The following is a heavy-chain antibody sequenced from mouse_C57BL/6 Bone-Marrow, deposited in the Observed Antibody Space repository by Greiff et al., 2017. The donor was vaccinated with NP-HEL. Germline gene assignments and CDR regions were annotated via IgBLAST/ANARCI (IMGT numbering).Heavy chain of an antibody. J-gene: IGHJ4*01. CDR2: ISSGGDYI. Sequence: EVHLVESGEGLVKPGGSLKLSCAASGFTFSSYAMSWVRQTPEKRLEWVAYISSGGDYIYYADTVKGRFTISRDNARNTLYLQMSSLKSEDTAMYYCTRDDYDVWYAMDYWGQGTSVTVSS. CDR3: TRDDYDVWYAMDY. D-gene: IGHD2-4*01. V-gene: IGHV5-9-1*02. CDR1: GFTFSSYA.